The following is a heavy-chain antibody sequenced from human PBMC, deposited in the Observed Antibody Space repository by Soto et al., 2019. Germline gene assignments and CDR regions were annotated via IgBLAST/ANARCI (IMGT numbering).Heavy chain of an antibody. CDR1: GGSISSGDYY. CDR3: ARGSRGGIQLWLPAGRWFDP. J-gene: IGHJ5*02. D-gene: IGHD5-18*01. V-gene: IGHV4-30-4*01. CDR2: IYYSGST. Sequence: PSETLSLTCTVSGGSISSGDYYWSWVRQPPGKGLEWIGYIYYSGSTNYNPSLKSRVTISVDTSKNQFSLKLSSVTAADTAVYYCARGSRGGIQLWLPAGRWFDPWGQGTLVTVSS.